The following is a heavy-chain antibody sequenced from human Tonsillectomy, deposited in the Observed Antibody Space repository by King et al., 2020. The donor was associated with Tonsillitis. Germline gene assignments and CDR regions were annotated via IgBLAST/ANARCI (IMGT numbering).Heavy chain of an antibody. CDR3: TRSAPFDY. J-gene: IGHJ4*02. CDR2: SISEAYGGTQ. CDR1: GFTFGDYA. V-gene: IGHV3-49*04. Sequence: VQLVESGGGLIQPGRSLRLSCTASGFTFGDYAISWVRQAPGKGLEWGGFSISEAYGGTQAYAAAVKGRFIISRDDSTSIAYLQMNSRKTEDPAAYYCTRSAPFDYWGQGTLVTVSS.